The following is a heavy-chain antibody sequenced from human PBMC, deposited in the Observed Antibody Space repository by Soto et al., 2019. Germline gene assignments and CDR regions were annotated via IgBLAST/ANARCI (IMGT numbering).Heavy chain of an antibody. Sequence: SETLSLTCTVSGGSISSYYWSWIRQPPGKGLEWIGYIYYSESTNYNPSLKSRVTISVDTSKNQFSLKLSSVTAADTAVYYCARSIDGGYSDYWGQGTLVTVSS. D-gene: IGHD2-15*01. J-gene: IGHJ4*02. CDR2: IYYSEST. CDR1: GGSISSYY. CDR3: ARSIDGGYSDY. V-gene: IGHV4-59*01.